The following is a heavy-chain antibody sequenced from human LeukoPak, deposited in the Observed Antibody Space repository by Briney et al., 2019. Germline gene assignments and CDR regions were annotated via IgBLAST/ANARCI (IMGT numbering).Heavy chain of an antibody. D-gene: IGHD3-10*01. V-gene: IGHV4-34*01. J-gene: IGHJ5*02. Sequence: PSETLSLTCAVYGGSFSGYYWSWIRQPPGKGLEWIGEINHSGSTNYNPSLKSRVTISVDTSKNQFSLKLSSVTAADTAVYYCARRITMVRGVIIKGWFDPWGQGTLVTVSS. CDR3: ARRITMVRGVIIKGWFDP. CDR2: INHSGST. CDR1: GGSFSGYY.